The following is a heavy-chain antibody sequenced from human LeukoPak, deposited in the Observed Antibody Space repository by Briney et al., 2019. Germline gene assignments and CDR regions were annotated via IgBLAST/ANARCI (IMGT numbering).Heavy chain of an antibody. Sequence: AGGSLRLSCAASDSTFSSFSMRWVRQAPGKGLFWVAAISSRSAHIYYADSVKGRFTTSRDNAKKSLYLEMNNLRADDTAVYYCARDRCTSRYYHGMDVWGPGTTVIVSS. CDR2: ISSRSAHI. CDR1: DSTFSSFS. V-gene: IGHV3-21*01. D-gene: IGHD2-2*01. J-gene: IGHJ6*02. CDR3: ARDRCTSRYYHGMDV.